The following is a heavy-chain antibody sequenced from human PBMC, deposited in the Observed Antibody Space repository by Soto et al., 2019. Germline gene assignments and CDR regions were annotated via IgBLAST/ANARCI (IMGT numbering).Heavy chain of an antibody. V-gene: IGHV4-34*01. CDR1: GGSFSGYY. J-gene: IGHJ4*02. D-gene: IGHD3-3*01. Sequence: QVQLQQWGAGLLKPSETLSLTCAVYGGSFSGYYWSWIRQPPGKGLEWIGEINHSGSTNYNPSLKTRVTISVDTSKSQFSLKLSSVTAADTAVYYCASSNRVRFLEYYYFDYWGQGTLVTVSS. CDR3: ASSNRVRFLEYYYFDY. CDR2: INHSGST.